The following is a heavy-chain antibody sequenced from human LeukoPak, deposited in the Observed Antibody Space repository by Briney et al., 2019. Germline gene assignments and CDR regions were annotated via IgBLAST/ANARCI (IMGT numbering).Heavy chain of an antibody. V-gene: IGHV4-4*02. CDR2: IYHSGST. CDR1: GFTFSSYAM. CDR3: ASTREPGHFDY. J-gene: IGHJ4*02. D-gene: IGHD1-26*01. Sequence: GSLRLSCAASGFTFSSYAMSWVRQAPGKGREWIGEIYHSGSTNYNPSLKSRVTISVDKSKNQFSLKLSSVTAADTAVYYCASTREPGHFDYWGQGTLVTVSS.